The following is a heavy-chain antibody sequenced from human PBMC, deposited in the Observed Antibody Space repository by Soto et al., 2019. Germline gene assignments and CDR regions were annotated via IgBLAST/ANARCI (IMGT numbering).Heavy chain of an antibody. CDR2: ISGSGGST. Sequence: GGSLRLSCAASGFTFSSYAMSWVRQAPGKGLEWVSAISGSGGSTYYADSVKGRFTISRDNSKNTLYLQMNSLRAEDTAVYYCAKTRVRVGATHYDAFDIWGQGTMVTVSS. CDR1: GFTFSSYA. V-gene: IGHV3-23*01. D-gene: IGHD1-26*01. CDR3: AKTRVRVGATHYDAFDI. J-gene: IGHJ3*02.